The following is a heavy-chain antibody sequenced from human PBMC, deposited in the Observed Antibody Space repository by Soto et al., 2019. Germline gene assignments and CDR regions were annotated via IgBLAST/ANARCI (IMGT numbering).Heavy chain of an antibody. CDR1: GGSISSSSYY. CDR3: ARSTNIVVVVAAWRGGFDP. CDR2: IYYSGST. Sequence: PSETLSLTCTVSGGSISSSSYYWGWIRQPPGKGLEWIGSIYYSGSTYYNPSLKSRVTISVDTSKNQFSLKLSSVTAADTAVYYCARSTNIVVVVAAWRGGFDPWGQGTLVTVSS. J-gene: IGHJ5*02. V-gene: IGHV4-39*01. D-gene: IGHD2-15*01.